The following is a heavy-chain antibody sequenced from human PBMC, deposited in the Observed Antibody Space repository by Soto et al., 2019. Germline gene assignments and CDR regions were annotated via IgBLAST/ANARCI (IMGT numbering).Heavy chain of an antibody. Sequence: QVQLQQWGAGLLKPSETLSLTCAVYGGSFSGYYWSWIRQPPGKGLEWIGEINHSGSTYYNPSLKSRVTISVDTSKNQFSLKLSSVTAADTAVYYCARVKAVAGKEVDYWGQGTLVTVSS. V-gene: IGHV4-34*01. J-gene: IGHJ4*02. CDR3: ARVKAVAGKEVDY. D-gene: IGHD6-19*01. CDR2: INHSGST. CDR1: GGSFSGYY.